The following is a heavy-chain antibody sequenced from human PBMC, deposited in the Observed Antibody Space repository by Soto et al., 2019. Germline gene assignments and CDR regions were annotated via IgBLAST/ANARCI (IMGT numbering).Heavy chain of an antibody. V-gene: IGHV1-69*06. CDR2: IIPIFGTA. CDR1: GGTFSSYA. D-gene: IGHD3-9*01. J-gene: IGHJ3*02. CDR3: ARDLDSWSFDI. Sequence: VKVSCKASGGTFSSYAISWVRQAPGQGLEWMGGIIPIFGTANYAQRFQGRVTITADKSTSTAYIELSSLRSEDTAVYYCARDLDSWSFDIWGQGTMVTVSS.